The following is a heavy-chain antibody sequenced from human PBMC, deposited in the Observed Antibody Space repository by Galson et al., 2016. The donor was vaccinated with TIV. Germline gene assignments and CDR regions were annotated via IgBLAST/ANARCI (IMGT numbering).Heavy chain of an antibody. D-gene: IGHD4-17*01. J-gene: IGHJ6*02. CDR3: MREGSTVTMHHYFGMDV. CDR1: GYSIKSGSY. V-gene: IGHV4-38-2*02. CDR2: IYESGTT. Sequence: TLSLTCDVSGYSIKSGSYWGWIRQPPGKGLQWIGSIYESGTTYSNPSLKSRLTLSVDTSKNQFSLELSFVTASDTAVYYCMREGSTVTMHHYFGMDVWGQGTSVTVSS.